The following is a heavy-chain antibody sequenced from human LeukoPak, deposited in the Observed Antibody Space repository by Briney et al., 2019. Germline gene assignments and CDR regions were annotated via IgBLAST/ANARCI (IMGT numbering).Heavy chain of an antibody. CDR2: INPNSGGT. V-gene: IGHV1-2*02. D-gene: IGHD3-10*01. Sequence: ASVKVSCKASGYTFTGYYLHWVRQATGQGLEWMGWINPNSGGTNDAQKIQGRFTMTRDTSISTAYMELSTLRSDEKDEYYCARFIGSGSYDNLDYWGQGTLVTVSS. CDR3: ARFIGSGSYDNLDY. CDR1: GYTFTGYY. J-gene: IGHJ4*02.